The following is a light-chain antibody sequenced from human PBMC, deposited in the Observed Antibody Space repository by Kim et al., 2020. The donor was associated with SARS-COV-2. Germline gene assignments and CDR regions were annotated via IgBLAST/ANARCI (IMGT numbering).Light chain of an antibody. CDR2: QDN. V-gene: IGLV3-1*01. CDR3: QAWDSSALWV. CDR1: KLGDKY. J-gene: IGLJ3*02. Sequence: SYELTQPPSVSVSPGQTASITCSGHKLGDKYACWYQQKPGQPPVVVIYQDNKRPSGIPERFSGSNSGNTATLTISGTQAMDEADYYCQAWDSSALWVFGGGTKLTVL.